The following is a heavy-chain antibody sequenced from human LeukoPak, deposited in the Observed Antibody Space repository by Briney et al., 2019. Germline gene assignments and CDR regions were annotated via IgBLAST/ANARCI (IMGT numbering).Heavy chain of an antibody. CDR1: GFTFSNYA. CDR2: IKQDGSQK. Sequence: GGSLRLSCAASGFTFSNYAMHWVRQAPGKGLEWVANIKQDGSQKYYVDPVKGRFTISRDNAKNSLYLQMNSLRAEDTAVYYCARHSGSQGYAFDIWGQGTMVTVSS. V-gene: IGHV3-7*01. CDR3: ARHSGSQGYAFDI. J-gene: IGHJ3*02. D-gene: IGHD1-26*01.